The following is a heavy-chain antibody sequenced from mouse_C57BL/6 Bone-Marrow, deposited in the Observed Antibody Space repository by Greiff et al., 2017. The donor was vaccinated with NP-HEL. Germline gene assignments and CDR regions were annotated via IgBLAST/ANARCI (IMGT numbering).Heavy chain of an antibody. CDR1: GYTFTSYW. CDR2: IYPGRGST. Sequence: QVQLQQPGAELVKPGTSVKMSCKASGYTFTSYWITWVKQRPGQGLEWIGAIYPGRGSTTYTVKFKSKATLTVDTSSSTAYMQLSSLTSEDSAVYYCASYYGSSYVCYVDYWGQGATLTVSS. CDR3: ASYYGSSYVCYVDY. D-gene: IGHD1-1*01. V-gene: IGHV1-55*01. J-gene: IGHJ2*01.